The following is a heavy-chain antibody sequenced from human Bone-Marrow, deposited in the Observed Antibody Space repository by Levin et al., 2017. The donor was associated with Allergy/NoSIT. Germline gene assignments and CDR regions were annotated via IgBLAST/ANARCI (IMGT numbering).Heavy chain of an antibody. V-gene: IGHV3-20*01. Sequence: AGGSLRLSCAASGFTFDDYGMSWVRQAPGKGLEWVSGINWNGGSTGYADSVKGRFTISRDNAKNSLYLQMNSLRAEDTALYHCARVTDYYYYMDVWGKGTTVTVSS. J-gene: IGHJ6*03. D-gene: IGHD4-11*01. CDR2: INWNGGST. CDR3: ARVTDYYYYMDV. CDR1: GFTFDDYG.